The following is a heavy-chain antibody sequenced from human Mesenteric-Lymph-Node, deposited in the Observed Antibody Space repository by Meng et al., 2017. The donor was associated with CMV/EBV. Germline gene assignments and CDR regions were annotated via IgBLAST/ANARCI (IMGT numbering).Heavy chain of an antibody. CDR3: ARGYDFWSGYLSY. CDR2: LYSGGST. V-gene: IGHV3-53*01. D-gene: IGHD3-3*01. CDR1: GFSVNSDY. J-gene: IGHJ4*02. Sequence: GGSLRLSCEASGFSVNSDYMSWVRQAPGKGLEWVSVLYSGGSTYYADSVKGRFTISRDNSKNTLYLQMNSLRAEDTAVYYCARGYDFWSGYLSYWGQGTLVTVSS.